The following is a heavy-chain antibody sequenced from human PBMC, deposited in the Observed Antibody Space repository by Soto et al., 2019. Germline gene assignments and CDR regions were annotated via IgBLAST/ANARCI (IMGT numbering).Heavy chain of an antibody. CDR2: ISTYNGNT. D-gene: IGHD2-15*01. CDR3: ARRGAYCSGGTCYHFDY. V-gene: IGHV1-18*04. J-gene: IGHJ4*02. Sequence: QVHLVQSGAEVKKPGASVKVSCKASGYTFTTYGISWVRQAPGQGLEWMGWISTYNGNTNYEQKLQGRATMTTDTLTSTAYMELRSLRSDDTAVYYCARRGAYCSGGTCYHFDYWGQGTLVTVSS. CDR1: GYTFTTYG.